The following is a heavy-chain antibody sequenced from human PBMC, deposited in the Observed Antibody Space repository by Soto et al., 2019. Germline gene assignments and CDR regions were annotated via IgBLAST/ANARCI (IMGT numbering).Heavy chain of an antibody. CDR2: IIPILGIA. J-gene: IGHJ4*02. Sequence: QVQLVQSGAEVKKPGSSVKVSCKASGGTFSSYTISWVRQAPGQGLEWMGRIIPILGIANYAQKFQGRVTITADKSTSTAYMELSSLRSEDTAVYYCARSPLLTGHFDYWGQGTLVTVSS. D-gene: IGHD3-9*01. V-gene: IGHV1-69*02. CDR1: GGTFSSYT. CDR3: ARSPLLTGHFDY.